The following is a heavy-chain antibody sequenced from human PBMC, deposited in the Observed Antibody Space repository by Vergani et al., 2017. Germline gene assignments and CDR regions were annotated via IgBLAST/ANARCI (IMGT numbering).Heavy chain of an antibody. D-gene: IGHD2-2*01. CDR3: ARLRNDMTYCRSTWCPNWFDP. Sequence: VQLLESGGGLVQPGGSLRLSCVVSGITFKNAWINWVRHSPDRGLEWVAFIRYDGGDKYYVDSVKGRFTISRDNSKNTLYLQMNSLRPEDTAVYYCARLRNDMTYCRSTWCPNWFDPWGQGTLVTVSS. CDR2: IRYDGGDK. CDR1: GITFKNAW. V-gene: IGHV3-30*02. J-gene: IGHJ5*02.